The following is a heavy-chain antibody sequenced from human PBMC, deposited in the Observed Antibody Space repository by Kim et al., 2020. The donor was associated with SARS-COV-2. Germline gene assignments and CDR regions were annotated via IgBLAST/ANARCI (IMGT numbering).Heavy chain of an antibody. CDR3: ASKVRHYYYDSRGLGRKDAFDI. D-gene: IGHD3-22*01. J-gene: IGHJ3*02. CDR1: GGSISSGGYY. CDR2: TYYSGST. V-gene: IGHV4-31*03. Sequence: SETLSLTCTVSGGSISSGGYYWSWLRQHPGQGLEWIGYTYYSGSTYYNPSLKSRVTISVDTTKNQFSLKLSSVTAAATAVYYCASKVRHYYYDSRGLGRKDAFDIWGQGTMVTVSS.